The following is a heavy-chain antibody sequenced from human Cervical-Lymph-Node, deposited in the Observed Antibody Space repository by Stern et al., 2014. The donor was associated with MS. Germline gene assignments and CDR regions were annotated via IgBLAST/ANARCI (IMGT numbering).Heavy chain of an antibody. D-gene: IGHD4-11*01. CDR1: GGSISSSSYY. CDR2: IYYSGST. Sequence: QLQLQESGPGLVKPSETLSLTCTVSGGSISSSSYYWGWIRQPPGKGLEWIGSIYYSGSTYYNPSLKSRVTISVDTSKNQFSLKLSSVTAADTAVYYCARPSRYSSFDYWGQGTLVTVSS. J-gene: IGHJ4*02. CDR3: ARPSRYSSFDY. V-gene: IGHV4-39*01.